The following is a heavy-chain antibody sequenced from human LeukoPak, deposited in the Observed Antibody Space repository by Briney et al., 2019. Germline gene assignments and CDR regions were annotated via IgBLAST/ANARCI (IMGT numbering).Heavy chain of an antibody. CDR1: GGSFSGYY. CDR3: ARGATGDGKFDY. V-gene: IGHV4-34*01. CDR2: INHSGST. J-gene: IGHJ4*02. Sequence: SETLSLTCAVYGGSFSGYYWSWIRQPPGKGLEWIGEINHSGSTNYNPSLKSRVTISVDTSKNQFSLELSSVTAADTAVYYCARGATGDGKFDYWGQGTLVTVSS. D-gene: IGHD7-27*01.